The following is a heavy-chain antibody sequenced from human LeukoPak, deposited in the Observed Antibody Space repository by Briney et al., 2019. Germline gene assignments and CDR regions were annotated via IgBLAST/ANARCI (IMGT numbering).Heavy chain of an antibody. V-gene: IGHV3-23*01. CDR2: IRPSGDNT. CDR1: GFTFSSYD. Sequence: GGSLRLSCAASGFTFSSYDMTWVRQAPGRGLEWVSSIRPSGDNTYYGDSVKGRFTISRDNSKNTLYLQMNSLRAEDTAVYYCAKIREVWDYDSSGYYEYFQHWGQGTLVTVSS. CDR3: AKIREVWDYDSSGYYEYFQH. J-gene: IGHJ1*01. D-gene: IGHD3-22*01.